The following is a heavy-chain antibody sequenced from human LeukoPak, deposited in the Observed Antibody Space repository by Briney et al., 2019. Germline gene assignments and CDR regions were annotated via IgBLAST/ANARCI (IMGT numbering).Heavy chain of an antibody. CDR1: GYTFTSYG. J-gene: IGHJ6*02. D-gene: IGHD2-15*01. V-gene: IGHV1-18*01. CDR2: ISAYNGNT. CDR3: ARRRVAATGYYYYGMDV. Sequence: ASVKVSCKASGYTFTSYGISWVRQAPGQGLEWMRWISAYNGNTNYAQKLQGRVTMTTDTSTSTAYMELRSLRSDDTAVYYCARRRVAATGYYYYGMDVWGQGTTVTVSS.